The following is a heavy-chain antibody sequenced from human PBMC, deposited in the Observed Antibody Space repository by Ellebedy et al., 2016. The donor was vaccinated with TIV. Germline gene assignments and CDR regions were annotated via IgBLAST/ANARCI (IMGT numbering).Heavy chain of an antibody. J-gene: IGHJ3*02. D-gene: IGHD1-14*01. V-gene: IGHV4-4*07. Sequence: SETLSLTXTVSGGSISSYYWSWIRQPAGKGLEWIGRIYTSGSTNYNPSLKSRVTMSVDTSKNQFSLKLSSVTAADTAVYYCARLISPNQAFDIWGQGTMVTVSS. CDR1: GGSISSYY. CDR2: IYTSGST. CDR3: ARLISPNQAFDI.